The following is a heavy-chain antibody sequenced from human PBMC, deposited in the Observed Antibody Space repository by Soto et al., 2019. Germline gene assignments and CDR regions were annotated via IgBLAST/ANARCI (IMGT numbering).Heavy chain of an antibody. J-gene: IGHJ6*02. CDR3: ARDLRVYDILIGYPHCMDV. D-gene: IGHD3-9*01. CDR2: IIPIFGTA. Sequence: QVQLVQSGAEVKKPGSSVKVSCKASGGTFSSYAISWVRQAPGQGLEWMGGIIPIFGTANYAQKFQGRVTITADESTCTGYMELSSLRSEDTAVYYCARDLRVYDILIGYPHCMDVWGQWTRVTVSS. V-gene: IGHV1-69*01. CDR1: GGTFSSYA.